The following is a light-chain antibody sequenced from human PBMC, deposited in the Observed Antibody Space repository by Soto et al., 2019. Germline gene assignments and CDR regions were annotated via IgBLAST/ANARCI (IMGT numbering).Light chain of an antibody. Sequence: QSVLTQPPSVSGAPGQRVTISCTGSSFNIGAGYDVHWYQQLPGTAPKLLIYDNNNRPSGVPDRFSGSKSGTSASLAITGLQAEDEADYYRQSYANSLSAYVFGTGTKVTVL. J-gene: IGLJ1*01. CDR1: SFNIGAGYD. CDR3: QSYANSLSAYV. CDR2: DNN. V-gene: IGLV1-40*01.